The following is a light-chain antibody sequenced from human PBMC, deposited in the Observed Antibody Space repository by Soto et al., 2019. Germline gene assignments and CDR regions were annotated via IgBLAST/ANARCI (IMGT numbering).Light chain of an antibody. J-gene: IGKJ1*01. CDR3: LQHNIYPWT. CDR2: ATS. V-gene: IGKV1-17*03. Sequence: DIPMTQSPSAMSASVGDRVTITCRANQGIXXYLAWFQQKPGKVPERLIYATSSLRSGVPSRFSGSGSGTEFTLTISSLQPEDSATYYCLQHNIYPWTFGQGTKVEI. CDR1: QGIXXY.